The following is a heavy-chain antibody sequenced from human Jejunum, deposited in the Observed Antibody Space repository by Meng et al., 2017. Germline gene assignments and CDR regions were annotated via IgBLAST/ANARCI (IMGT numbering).Heavy chain of an antibody. Sequence: HLVDSGGGLVKPGGSLRLSRAASEFTFSEYGVNWVRQAPGKGLEWVTDIWSNGNNEYYADSVKGRFTISRDIAKNTLFLQMNSLRAEDTAVYYCARDSDTSGLHWYFDLWGRGTLVTVSS. J-gene: IGHJ2*01. CDR1: EFTFSEYG. V-gene: IGHV3-33*08. CDR3: ARDSDTSGLHWYFDL. CDR2: IWSNGNNE. D-gene: IGHD3-22*01.